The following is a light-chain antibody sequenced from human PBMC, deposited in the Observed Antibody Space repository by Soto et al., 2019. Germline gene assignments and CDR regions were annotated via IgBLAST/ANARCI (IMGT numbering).Light chain of an antibody. Sequence: DIEMTQSPSTLSASVGDRATITCRASQSISSWLAWYQQKPGKAPNLLIYDASTVESGVPSRFSGSGSGTEFTLTISSLEPEDFAVYYCQQRSDWPFTFGQGTRLEIK. CDR2: DAS. CDR1: QSISSW. V-gene: IGKV1-5*01. J-gene: IGKJ5*01. CDR3: QQRSDWPFT.